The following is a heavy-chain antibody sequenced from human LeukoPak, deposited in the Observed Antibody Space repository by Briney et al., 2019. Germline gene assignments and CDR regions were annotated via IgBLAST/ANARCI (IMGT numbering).Heavy chain of an antibody. V-gene: IGHV1-18*01. Sequence: ASVKVSCKASGYTFTSYGISWVRQAPGQGLEWMGWISAYNGNTNYAQKLQGRVTMTTDTSTSTAYMELRSLRSDDTAVYYCARVYYYDSSGLPRVDAFDIWGQGTMVTVSS. D-gene: IGHD3-22*01. CDR3: ARVYYYDSSGLPRVDAFDI. J-gene: IGHJ3*02. CDR1: GYTFTSYG. CDR2: ISAYNGNT.